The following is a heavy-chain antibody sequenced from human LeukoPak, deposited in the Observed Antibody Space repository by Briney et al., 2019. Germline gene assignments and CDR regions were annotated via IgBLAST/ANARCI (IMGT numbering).Heavy chain of an antibody. D-gene: IGHD3-10*01. CDR2: ISYDGSNK. CDR3: ARPMVRGVPGY. J-gene: IGHJ4*02. CDR1: GFTFSSYA. Sequence: PGGSLRLSCAASGFTFSSYAMHWVRQAPGKVLEWVAVISYDGSNKYYADSVKGRFTISRDNSKNTLYRQMNSLRAEDTAVYYCARPMVRGVPGYWGQGTLVTVSS. V-gene: IGHV3-30-3*01.